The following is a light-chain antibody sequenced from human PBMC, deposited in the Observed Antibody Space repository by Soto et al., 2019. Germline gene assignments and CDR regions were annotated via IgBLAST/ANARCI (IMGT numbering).Light chain of an antibody. V-gene: IGKV3-11*01. CDR3: QQYGSYSP. J-gene: IGKJ5*01. Sequence: EIVLTQSPATLSLSPGESATLSCRASQSVSSYLAWYQQKPGQAPRLLIYDASNRATGIPDRFSGSGSGTDFTLTIISLEPEDFAVYYCQQYGSYSPVGQVTRRAIK. CDR2: DAS. CDR1: QSVSSY.